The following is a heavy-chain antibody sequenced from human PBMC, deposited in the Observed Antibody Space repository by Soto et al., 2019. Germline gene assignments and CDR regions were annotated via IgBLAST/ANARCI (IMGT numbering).Heavy chain of an antibody. Sequence: EVQLVESGGGLVKPGGSLSLSCAASGFTFSSYSMNWVRQAPGKGLEWVSSISSSSSYIYYADSVKGRFTISRDNAKNSLYLQMNSLRAEDTAVYYCASRGRDSSGYWGQGTLVTVSS. D-gene: IGHD3-22*01. J-gene: IGHJ4*02. V-gene: IGHV3-21*01. CDR3: ASRGRDSSGY. CDR1: GFTFSSYS. CDR2: ISSSSSYI.